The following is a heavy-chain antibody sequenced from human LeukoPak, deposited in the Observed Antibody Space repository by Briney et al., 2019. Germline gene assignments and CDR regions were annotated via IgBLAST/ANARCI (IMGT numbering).Heavy chain of an antibody. CDR3: ARAVSDQYYMDV. D-gene: IGHD2-2*01. Sequence: SETLSLTCTVSGGSISYYYWSWIRQPAGKGLEWIGRIYSSGSTKYTPSLKSRVSMSVDTSKNQFSLKVSSVSAAHTAVYYCARAVSDQYYMDVWGKGTTVTVSS. CDR1: GGSISYYY. J-gene: IGHJ6*03. V-gene: IGHV4-4*07. CDR2: IYSSGST.